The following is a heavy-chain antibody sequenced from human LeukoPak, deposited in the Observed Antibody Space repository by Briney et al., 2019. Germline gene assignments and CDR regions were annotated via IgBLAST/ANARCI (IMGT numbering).Heavy chain of an antibody. Sequence: SETLSLTCTVSGGSISSYYWSWIRQPPGKGLEWIGYIYYSGSTNYNPSPKSRVTISVDTSKNQFSLKLSSVTAADTAVYYCARDRSRIFGVVSPDAFDIWGQGTMVTVSS. CDR3: ARDRSRIFGVVSPDAFDI. CDR1: GGSISSYY. J-gene: IGHJ3*02. CDR2: IYYSGST. D-gene: IGHD3-3*02. V-gene: IGHV4-59*01.